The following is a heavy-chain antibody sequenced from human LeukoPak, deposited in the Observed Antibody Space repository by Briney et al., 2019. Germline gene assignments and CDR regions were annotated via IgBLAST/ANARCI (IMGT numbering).Heavy chain of an antibody. CDR2: IYWDDDK. Sequence: SGPTLVNPTQTLTLTCTFSGFSLSTSGVGVGWIRQPPGKALEWLALIYWDDDKRYSPSLKSRLTITKDTSKNQVVLTMTNMDPVDTATYYCAHSKRGPMVRGAIFDYWGQGTLVTVSS. J-gene: IGHJ4*02. V-gene: IGHV2-5*02. CDR3: AHSKRGPMVRGAIFDY. CDR1: GFSLSTSGVG. D-gene: IGHD3-10*01.